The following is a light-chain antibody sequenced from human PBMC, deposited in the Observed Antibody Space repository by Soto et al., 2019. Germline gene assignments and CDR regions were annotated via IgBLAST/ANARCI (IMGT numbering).Light chain of an antibody. CDR3: TSSTSDSLYV. CDR2: KVS. CDR1: SSDVGGNKY. V-gene: IGLV2-14*01. Sequence: QSVLTQPACVSGSPGQSITISCTGTSSDVGGNKYVSWYQQYPGKVPKLLVNKVSNRPSGVSNRFSGSKSGNTASLTISGLLAEAEDDYFCTSSTSDSLYVFGTGNKVT. J-gene: IGLJ1*01.